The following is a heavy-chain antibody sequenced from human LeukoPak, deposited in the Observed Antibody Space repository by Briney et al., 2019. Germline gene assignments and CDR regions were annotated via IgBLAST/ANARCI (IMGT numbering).Heavy chain of an antibody. CDR3: ARDQYYSSSWKTTYDY. V-gene: IGHV3-21*01. J-gene: IGHJ4*02. Sequence: RGSLRLSCAASGFTFSSYSMNWVRQAPGKGLEWVSSISSSSSYIYYADSVKGRFTISRDNAKNSLYLQMNSLRAEDTAVYYCARDQYYSSSWKTTYDYWGQGTLVTVSS. CDR1: GFTFSSYS. CDR2: ISSSSSYI. D-gene: IGHD6-13*01.